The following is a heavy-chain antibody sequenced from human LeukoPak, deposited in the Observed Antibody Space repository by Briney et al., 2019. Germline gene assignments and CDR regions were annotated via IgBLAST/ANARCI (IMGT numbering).Heavy chain of an antibody. D-gene: IGHD2-21*02. CDR2: IYCSGST. Sequence: PSETLSLTCTVSGGSISANYWIWMRQSAGKGLEYIGRIYCSGSTNYNPSLKSRVTMSVDTSKNQFSLKLSSVTAADTAVYYCARGRAFGRDWVAEDAFDIWGQGTIVTVSS. J-gene: IGHJ3*02. CDR3: ARGRAFGRDWVAEDAFDI. CDR1: GGSISANY. V-gene: IGHV4-4*07.